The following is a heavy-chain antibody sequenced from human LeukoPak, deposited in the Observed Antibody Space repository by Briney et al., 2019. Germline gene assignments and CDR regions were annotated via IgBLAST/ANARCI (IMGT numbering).Heavy chain of an antibody. D-gene: IGHD6-19*01. CDR3: AREWAGPSFDY. Sequence: PGGSLRLSCAASGFTFSNYSMNWVRQAPGKGLEWVSYITSGSSTSYYADSVKGRFTISRDNAKNSLYLQMNSLRAEDTAVYFCAREWAGPSFDYWGQGTLVTVSS. CDR1: GFTFSNYS. CDR2: ITSGSSTS. J-gene: IGHJ4*02. V-gene: IGHV3-48*01.